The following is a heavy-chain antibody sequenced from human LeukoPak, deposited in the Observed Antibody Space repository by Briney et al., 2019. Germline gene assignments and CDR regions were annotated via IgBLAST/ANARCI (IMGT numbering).Heavy chain of an antibody. V-gene: IGHV3-74*01. D-gene: IGHD6-13*01. CDR1: GYTFTTYW. CDR3: IRDSSSSFDY. CDR2: INSDGSNT. J-gene: IGHJ4*02. Sequence: GGSLRLSCAASGYTFTTYWIHWVREAPGKGLVWVSLINSDGSNTGYADSVKGRFTISRDNAKNMVYLQMNSLRAEDTAVYYCIRDSSSSFDYWGQGTLVTVSS.